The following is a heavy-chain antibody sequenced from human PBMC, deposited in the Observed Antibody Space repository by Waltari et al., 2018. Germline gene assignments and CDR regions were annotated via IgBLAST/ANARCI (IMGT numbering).Heavy chain of an antibody. V-gene: IGHV4-59*08. Sequence: HVQLQESGPGLVKPSETLSLTCSVSGDFTSDDHLTCIRQAPGKGLEWIAYRRNTGATKCTPSLESRVTLSADTSKKQFSLRLTSVTAADTAVYFCARLPTKYFDSLGWGFFDQWGQGILVTVSS. D-gene: IGHD3-9*01. CDR2: RRNTGAT. CDR3: ARLPTKYFDSLGWGFFDQ. CDR1: GDFTSDDH. J-gene: IGHJ4*02.